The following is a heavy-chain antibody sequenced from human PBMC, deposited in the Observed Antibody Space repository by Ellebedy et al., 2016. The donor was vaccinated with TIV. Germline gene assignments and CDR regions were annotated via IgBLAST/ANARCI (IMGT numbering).Heavy chain of an antibody. CDR3: ARETEYSSSSWYFDY. D-gene: IGHD6-6*01. V-gene: IGHV4-34*01. CDR1: GGSFSGYY. CDR2: INHSGST. Sequence: SETLSLXXAVYGGSFSGYYWSWIRQPPGKGLEWIGEINHSGSTNYNPSLKSRVTISVDTSKNQFSLKLSSVTAADTAVYYCARETEYSSSSWYFDYWGQGTLVTVSS. J-gene: IGHJ4*02.